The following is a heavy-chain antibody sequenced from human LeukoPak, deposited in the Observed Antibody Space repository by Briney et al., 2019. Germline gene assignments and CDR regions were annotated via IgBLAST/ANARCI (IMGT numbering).Heavy chain of an antibody. CDR3: ARDRYYGSGSYLY. CDR2: INHSGST. Sequence: SETLSLTCAVYGGSFSGYYWSWIRQPPGKGLEWIGEINHSGSTNYNPSLKSRVTISVDKSKNQFSLKLSSVTAADTAVYYCARDRYYGSGSYLYWGQGTLVTVSS. J-gene: IGHJ4*02. V-gene: IGHV4-34*01. D-gene: IGHD3-10*01. CDR1: GGSFSGYY.